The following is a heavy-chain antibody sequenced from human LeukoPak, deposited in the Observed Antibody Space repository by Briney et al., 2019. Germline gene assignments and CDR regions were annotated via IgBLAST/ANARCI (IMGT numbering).Heavy chain of an antibody. Sequence: GGSLRLSCAASGFTFSSYEMNWVRQAEGERLGWVSYISSSGSSIYYADSVKGRFTISRDNATNSLYLQMNSLRAEDTAVYYCAELGITMIGGVWGKGTTVTISS. CDR2: ISSSGSSI. V-gene: IGHV3-48*03. D-gene: IGHD3-10*02. CDR3: AELGITMIGGV. CDR1: GFTFSSYE. J-gene: IGHJ6*04.